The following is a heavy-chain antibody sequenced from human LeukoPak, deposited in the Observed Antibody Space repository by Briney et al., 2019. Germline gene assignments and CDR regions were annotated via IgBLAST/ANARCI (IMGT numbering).Heavy chain of an antibody. V-gene: IGHV1-2*02. J-gene: IGHJ6*03. CDR2: VSPNNGDT. D-gene: IGHD1-1*01. Sequence: ASVKVSCKASGYTFTDYYIHWVRQAPGQGVEWMGWVSPNNGDTNYAQKFQGRVTMTRDTTINTAYMELSRLRSDDTAVYYCARDRESLKTGNFDYYYYMDVWGKGTTVTVSS. CDR1: GYTFTDYY. CDR3: ARDRESLKTGNFDYYYYMDV.